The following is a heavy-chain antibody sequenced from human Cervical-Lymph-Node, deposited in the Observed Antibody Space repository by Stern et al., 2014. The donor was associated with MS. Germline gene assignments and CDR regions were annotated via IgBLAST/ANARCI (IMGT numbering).Heavy chain of an antibody. CDR3: ARGYGDYGAFDI. CDR2: IFYSGST. J-gene: IGHJ3*02. Sequence: VQLVESGPGLVKPSQTLSLPCTVSGGSISSGGYYWSWIRQLPGKGLGWIGYIFYSGSTFYNPSLKRRVTISEDRSKNQLSLKMSSVTAADTALYYCARGYGDYGAFDIWGQGTTVTVSS. CDR1: GGSISSGGYY. D-gene: IGHD4-17*01. V-gene: IGHV4-31*03.